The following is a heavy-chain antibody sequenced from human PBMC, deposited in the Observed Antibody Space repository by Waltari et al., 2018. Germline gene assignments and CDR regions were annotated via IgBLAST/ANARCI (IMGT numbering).Heavy chain of an antibody. Sequence: EVQLLESGGGLVQPGGSLRLSCAASGFSFSNYAMSWVRQAPGKWLGDVSASSCSGGTTYSAASVKGRCTVSRDNSKNTLFLQMSSPRAEDTATYYCARQVDFALVPVERHFDSWGQGTLVTVSP. CDR1: GFSFSNYA. D-gene: IGHD2-8*02. CDR3: ARQVDFALVPVERHFDS. V-gene: IGHV3-23*01. CDR2: SSCSGGTT. J-gene: IGHJ4*02.